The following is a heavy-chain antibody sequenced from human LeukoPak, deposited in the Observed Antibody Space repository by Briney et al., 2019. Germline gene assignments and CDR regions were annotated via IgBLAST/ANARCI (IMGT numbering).Heavy chain of an antibody. CDR1: GFTFNSYA. D-gene: IGHD1-7*01. J-gene: IGHJ4*02. CDR3: AKGIPGTTGRKGSCDY. V-gene: IGHV3-23*01. Sequence: PGGSLRLSCAASGFTFNSYAMTWVRQAPGKGLDWVSTISGSGVGTYYADSVKGRFTISRDNSKNTLYLQMNSLRAEDTAVYYCAKGIPGTTGRKGSCDYWGQGTLVTVSP. CDR2: ISGSGVGT.